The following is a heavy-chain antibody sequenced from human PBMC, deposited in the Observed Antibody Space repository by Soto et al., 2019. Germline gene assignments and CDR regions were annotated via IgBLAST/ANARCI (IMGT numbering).Heavy chain of an antibody. Sequence: QVQLVQSGAEVKRPGSSVKVSCKASGDTFNFYSINWVRQAPGVGLEWVGRVNPILSMSNYAQRFQGRVTWTADQXTSTAYMELRSLRSEDTAIYYCASSYGSGYRAFDYWGQGALVTVSS. CDR3: ASSYGSGYRAFDY. D-gene: IGHD3-10*01. J-gene: IGHJ4*02. CDR1: GDTFNFYS. CDR2: VNPILSMS. V-gene: IGHV1-69*02.